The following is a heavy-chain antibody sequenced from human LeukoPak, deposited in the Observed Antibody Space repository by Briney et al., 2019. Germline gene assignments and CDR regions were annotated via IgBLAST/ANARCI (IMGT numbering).Heavy chain of an antibody. CDR3: ARDMDPKYSYGYSLWG. V-gene: IGHV3-23*01. CDR2: ISGSGGST. CDR1: GFTFSSYG. Sequence: GGTLRLSCAASGFTFSSYGMSWVRQAPGKGLEWVSAISGSGGSTYYADSVKGRFTISRDNSKNTLYLQMNSLRAEDTAVYYCARDMDPKYSYGYSLWGWGQGTLVTVSS. D-gene: IGHD5-18*01. J-gene: IGHJ4*02.